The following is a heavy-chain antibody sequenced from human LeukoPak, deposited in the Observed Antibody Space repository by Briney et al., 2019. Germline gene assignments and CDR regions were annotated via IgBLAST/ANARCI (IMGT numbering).Heavy chain of an antibody. CDR3: TRGLSWGLVGFYYYGMDV. Sequence: PGGSLRLSCAASGFTFSSYTMSWVRQAPGKGLEWVGFIRSKAYGGTTEYAASVKGRFTISRDDPKSIAYLQMNSLKTEDTAVYYCTRGLSWGLVGFYYYGMDVWGQGTTVTVSS. D-gene: IGHD3-16*01. V-gene: IGHV3-49*04. CDR1: GFTFSSYT. J-gene: IGHJ6*02. CDR2: IRSKAYGGTT.